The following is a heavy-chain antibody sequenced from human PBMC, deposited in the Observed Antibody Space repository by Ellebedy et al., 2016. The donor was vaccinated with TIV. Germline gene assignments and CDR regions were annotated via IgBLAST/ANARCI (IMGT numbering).Heavy chain of an antibody. J-gene: IGHJ5*02. CDR3: ARLVVTAIPHWFDP. D-gene: IGHD2-21*02. Sequence: MPSATLSLTCTVSGGAISSYYWSWIRQPPGKGLEWIGYIYYSGSTNYNPSLKSRVTISVDTSNNQFSLKLSSVTAANTAVYYCARLVVTAIPHWFDPWGQGTLVTVSS. CDR1: GGAISSYY. CDR2: IYYSGST. V-gene: IGHV4-59*08.